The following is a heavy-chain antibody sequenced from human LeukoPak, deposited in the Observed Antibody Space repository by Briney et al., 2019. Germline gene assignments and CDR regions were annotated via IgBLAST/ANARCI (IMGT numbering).Heavy chain of an antibody. CDR1: GFTFSAYS. Sequence: GSLRLSCAASGFTFSAYSMNWIRQPPGEGLEWIGYMRYDGSTNYNPSLKSRVIISMDTSKNQLSLKLTSVTAADTAVYYCARGGEYSSEYNWFDPWGQGTLVTVSS. J-gene: IGHJ5*02. V-gene: IGHV4-59*01. CDR3: ARGGEYSSEYNWFDP. D-gene: IGHD6-25*01. CDR2: MRYDGST.